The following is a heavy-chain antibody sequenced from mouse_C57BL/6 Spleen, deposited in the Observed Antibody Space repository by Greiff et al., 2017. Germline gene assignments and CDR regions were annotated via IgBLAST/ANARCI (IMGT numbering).Heavy chain of an antibody. CDR2: IYPGDGDT. V-gene: IGHV1-82*01. CDR3: ARSYYYGSSYFDY. D-gene: IGHD1-1*01. CDR1: GYAFSSSW. J-gene: IGHJ2*01. Sequence: QVQLQQSGPELVKPGASVKISCKASGYAFSSSWMNWVKQRPGKGLEWIGRIYPGDGDTNYNGKFKGKATLTADKSSSTAYMLLSSLTSEDSAVYFCARSYYYGSSYFDYWGQGTTLTVSS.